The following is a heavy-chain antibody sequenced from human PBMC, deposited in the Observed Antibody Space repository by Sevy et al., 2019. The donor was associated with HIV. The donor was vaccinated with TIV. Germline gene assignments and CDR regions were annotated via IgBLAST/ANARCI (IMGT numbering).Heavy chain of an antibody. V-gene: IGHV3-30*03. CDR1: GFTFSSYG. CDR2: ISYDGSNK. Sequence: GGSLRLSCAASGFTFSSYGMHWVRQAPGKGLEWVAVISYDGSNKYYEDSVKGRFTISRDNSKNTLYLQMNSLRAEDKAGDYCARGGYGDYVGGAFDIWGQGTMVTVSS. D-gene: IGHD4-17*01. J-gene: IGHJ3*02. CDR3: ARGGYGDYVGGAFDI.